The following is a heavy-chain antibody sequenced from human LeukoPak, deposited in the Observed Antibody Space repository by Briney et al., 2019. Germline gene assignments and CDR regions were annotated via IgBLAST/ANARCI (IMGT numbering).Heavy chain of an antibody. CDR2: IYYSKNT. Sequence: SETLSLTCTVSGGSISSSSAYWGWIRQPPGKGLEWIGSIYYSKNTYYNPSLKRRVTISADTSKNHFSLTLGSVRATDTAVYYCVSPRGFSSAYFDYWGQGTLVTVSS. D-gene: IGHD5-18*01. CDR3: VSPRGFSSAYFDY. V-gene: IGHV4-39*02. CDR1: GGSISSSSAY. J-gene: IGHJ4*02.